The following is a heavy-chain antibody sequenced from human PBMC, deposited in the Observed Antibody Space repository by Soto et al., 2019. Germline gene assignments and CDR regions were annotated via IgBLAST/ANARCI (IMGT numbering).Heavy chain of an antibody. D-gene: IGHD5-12*01. CDR3: ARDGPGGGYIYYFDY. CDR2: IIPIFGTA. J-gene: IGHJ4*02. Sequence: ASVKVSCKASGGTFSSYAISWVRQAPGQGLEWMGGIIPIFGTANYAQKFQGRVTITADESTSTAYMELSSLRSEDTAVYYCARDGPGGGYIYYFDYWGQGTLVTVSS. V-gene: IGHV1-69*13. CDR1: GGTFSSYA.